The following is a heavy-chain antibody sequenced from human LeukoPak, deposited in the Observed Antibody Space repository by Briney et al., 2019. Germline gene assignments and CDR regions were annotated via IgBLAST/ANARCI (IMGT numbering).Heavy chain of an antibody. CDR3: SEGYFEPFDH. Sequence: SETLSLTCVVSGASVSSSHWNWIRQLPGKGLEWIGCLSYTGKTDYNPSLTSRVTISLDSSKNQVSLKLRSVTAADTAVYYCSEGYFEPFDHWGQGTLLTVSS. V-gene: IGHV4-59*02. D-gene: IGHD2/OR15-2a*01. CDR2: LSYTGKT. J-gene: IGHJ4*02. CDR1: GASVSSSH.